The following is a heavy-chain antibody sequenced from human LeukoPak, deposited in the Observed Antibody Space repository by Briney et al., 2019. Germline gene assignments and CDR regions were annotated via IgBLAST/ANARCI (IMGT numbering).Heavy chain of an antibody. J-gene: IGHJ4*02. CDR3: ARDRRYCSGGSCSYYNDY. Sequence: SQTLFLTCTVSGGSISSGSYYWSWIRQPAGKGLEWIGRIYTSGSTNYNPSLKSRVTISVDTSKNQFSLKLSSVTAADTAVYYCARDRRYCSGGSCSYYNDYWGQGTLVTVSS. D-gene: IGHD2-15*01. CDR1: GGSISSGSYY. CDR2: IYTSGST. V-gene: IGHV4-61*02.